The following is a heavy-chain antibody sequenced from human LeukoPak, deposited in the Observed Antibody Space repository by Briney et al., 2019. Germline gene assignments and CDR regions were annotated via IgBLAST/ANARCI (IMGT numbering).Heavy chain of an antibody. CDR3: ARSSNYCSSISCHMND. D-gene: IGHD2-2*02. J-gene: IGHJ4*02. CDR1: GLTFSRSW. Sequence: GGSLRLSCAVSGLTFSRSWMHWVRQAPGKGLEWVAAIKEDGSQKDYVGSVRGRFTISRDNARNSMYLQMNSLRAEDTAVYYCARSSNYCSSISCHMNDWGQGTLVTVSS. CDR2: IKEDGSQK. V-gene: IGHV3-7*01.